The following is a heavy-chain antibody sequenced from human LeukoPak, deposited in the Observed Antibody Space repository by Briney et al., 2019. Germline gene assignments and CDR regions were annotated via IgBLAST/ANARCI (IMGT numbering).Heavy chain of an antibody. Sequence: PGGSLRLSCAASGFTFSSFGMNWVRQAPGKGLEWVAFIRYDGSNKYYADSVKGRFTISRDNSKNTLYLQMNSLRAEDTAVYYCAKDYYDSSGLGYWGQGTLVTVSS. CDR2: IRYDGSNK. CDR1: GFTFSSFG. D-gene: IGHD3-22*01. V-gene: IGHV3-30*02. CDR3: AKDYYDSSGLGY. J-gene: IGHJ4*02.